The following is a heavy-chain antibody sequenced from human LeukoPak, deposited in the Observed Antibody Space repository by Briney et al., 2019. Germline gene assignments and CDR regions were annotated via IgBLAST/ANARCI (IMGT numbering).Heavy chain of an antibody. J-gene: IGHJ3*02. V-gene: IGHV3-48*02. D-gene: IGHD3-10*02. CDR1: GFSFTSYS. Sequence: GGSLRLSCAASGFSFTSYSMNWVRQAPGKGLEWVATMTRSSAIFYADSVKGRFTISRDNAKNSVYLQMNSLRDEDTAVYSCARAQTMFWEFDGFDIWGRGTKVTVSS. CDR3: ARAQTMFWEFDGFDI. CDR2: MTRSSAI.